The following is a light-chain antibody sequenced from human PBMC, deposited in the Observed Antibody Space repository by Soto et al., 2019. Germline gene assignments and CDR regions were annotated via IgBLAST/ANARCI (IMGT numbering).Light chain of an antibody. CDR3: QQSYSTPPFT. CDR1: QSISNY. V-gene: IGKV1-39*01. CDR2: AAS. J-gene: IGKJ3*01. Sequence: DIQMTQSPSSLSASVGDRVTITCRASQSISNYLNWYQQKPGKAPKLLIYAASTLQGGVPSTFSGSGSGSYFTLTISSLQPEDFATYYCQQSYSTPPFTFGPGTKWTS.